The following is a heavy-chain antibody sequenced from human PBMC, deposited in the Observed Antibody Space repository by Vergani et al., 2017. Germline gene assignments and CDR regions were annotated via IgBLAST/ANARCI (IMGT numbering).Heavy chain of an antibody. CDR2: ISWNSNSI. CDR3: AKDLGTSSGGGWFDP. V-gene: IGHV3-9*02. Sequence: EVQLEESGGGLVLPGRSLRLSCVASGFTSAGYAMHWVRQAPGKGLEWVSCISWNSNSIGYADSVKGRFTISRDNAKNSLYLQMNSLRAEDTALCYCAKDLGTSSGGGWFDPWGQGTLVTVSS. CDR1: GFTSAGYA. J-gene: IGHJ5*02. D-gene: IGHD6-6*01.